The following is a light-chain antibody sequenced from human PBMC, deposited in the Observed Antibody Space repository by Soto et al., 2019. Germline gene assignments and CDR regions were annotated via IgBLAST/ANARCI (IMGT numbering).Light chain of an antibody. Sequence: QSALTQPASVSGSPGQSITISCTGTSSDAGGYNYVSWYQQHPGKAPKLMIFEVSYRPSGVSNRFSGSKSGNTASLTISGLQAEDEADYYCSSFTTTTWVFGGGTKLTVL. CDR3: SSFTTTTWV. CDR1: SSDAGGYNY. CDR2: EVS. J-gene: IGLJ3*02. V-gene: IGLV2-14*01.